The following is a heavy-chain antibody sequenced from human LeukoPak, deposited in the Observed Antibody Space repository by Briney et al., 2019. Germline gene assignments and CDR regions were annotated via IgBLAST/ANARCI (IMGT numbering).Heavy chain of an antibody. CDR2: ISYDGSNK. Sequence: GGSLRLSCAASGFTFSSYGMHWVRQAPGKGLEWVAVISYDGSNKYYADSVKGRFTISRDNSKNTLYLQMNSPRAEDTAVYYCAKLGDYGSGSYNYWGQGTLVTVSS. CDR1: GFTFSSYG. D-gene: IGHD3-10*01. J-gene: IGHJ4*02. V-gene: IGHV3-30*18. CDR3: AKLGDYGSGSYNY.